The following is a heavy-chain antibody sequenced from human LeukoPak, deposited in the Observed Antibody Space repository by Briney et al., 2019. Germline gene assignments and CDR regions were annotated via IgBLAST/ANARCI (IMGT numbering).Heavy chain of an antibody. CDR2: ISSSGSTI. CDR3: ARARSDVWGSYYVY. Sequence: GGSLRLSCAASGFTFSDYYMSWVRQAPGKGLEWVSYISSSGSTIYYADSVKGRFTISRDNAKNSLYLQMNSLRAEDTAVYYCARARSDVWGSYYVYWGQGTLVTVSS. J-gene: IGHJ4*02. V-gene: IGHV3-11*01. CDR1: GFTFSDYY. D-gene: IGHD3-16*01.